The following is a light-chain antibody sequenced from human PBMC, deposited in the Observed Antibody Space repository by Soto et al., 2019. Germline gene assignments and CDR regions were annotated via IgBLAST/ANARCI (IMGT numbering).Light chain of an antibody. CDR3: QHYNSYSEA. J-gene: IGKJ1*01. CDR2: DAS. CDR1: QTISSW. V-gene: IGKV1-5*01. Sequence: DIQMSQSPSSLSASVGDRVTITCRASQTISSWLAWYQQKPGKAPKLLIYDASSLESGVPSRFSGSGSGTEFTLTISSLQPDDFATYYCQHYNSYSEAFGQVTMV.